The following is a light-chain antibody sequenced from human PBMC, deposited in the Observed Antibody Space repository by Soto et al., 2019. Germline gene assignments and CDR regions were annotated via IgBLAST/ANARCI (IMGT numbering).Light chain of an antibody. CDR2: DAS. Sequence: EIVLTQSPATLSLSPGERATLSCGASQSVSSYLAWYQQKPGQAPRLLIYDASNRATGIPARFSGSGPGTDFTLTISSLEPEDFAVYYCQQRSNWPSWTFGQGTKVDIK. CDR3: QQRSNWPSWT. CDR1: QSVSSY. V-gene: IGKV3-11*01. J-gene: IGKJ1*01.